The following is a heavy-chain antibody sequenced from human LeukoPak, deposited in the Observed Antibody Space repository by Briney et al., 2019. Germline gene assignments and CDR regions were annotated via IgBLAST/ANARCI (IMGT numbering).Heavy chain of an antibody. J-gene: IGHJ5*02. D-gene: IGHD5-12*01. CDR2: ISWNSGSI. CDR3: AKEGLPMSGFDP. CDR1: GFTFDDYA. Sequence: SLRLSCAASGFTFDDYAMHWVRQAPGKGLEWVSGISWNSGSIGYADSVKGRFTISRDNAKNSLYLQMNSLRAEDTALYYCAKEGLPMSGFDPWGQGTLVTVSS. V-gene: IGHV3-9*01.